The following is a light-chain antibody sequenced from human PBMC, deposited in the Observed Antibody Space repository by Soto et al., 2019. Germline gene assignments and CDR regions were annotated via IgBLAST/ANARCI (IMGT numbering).Light chain of an antibody. J-gene: IGLJ2*01. CDR2: LNSDGSH. CDR1: SGHSSYA. Sequence: QLVLTQSPSASASLGASVKLTCTLSSGHSSYAIAWHQQQPEKGPRYLMKLNSDGSHSKGDGIPDRFSGSSSGAERYLTISSLQSEDEADYYCQTWGTGIPVFGGGTKL. V-gene: IGLV4-69*01. CDR3: QTWGTGIPV.